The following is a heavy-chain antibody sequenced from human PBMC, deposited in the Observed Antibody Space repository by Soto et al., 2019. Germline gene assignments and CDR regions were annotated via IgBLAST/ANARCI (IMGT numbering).Heavy chain of an antibody. Sequence: DVQLVESGGGLVQPGGSLRLSCAASGFTFSSYSINWVRQAPGKGLEWISYISSSGRTIDYADSVKGRFSISRDNAKNSLFLQMNSLRADDTAVYYCARNFFCGGDCYLYYYDYWGQGTLVTVSS. J-gene: IGHJ4*02. D-gene: IGHD2-21*01. CDR2: ISSSGRTI. CDR3: ARNFFCGGDCYLYYYDY. V-gene: IGHV3-48*01. CDR1: GFTFSSYS.